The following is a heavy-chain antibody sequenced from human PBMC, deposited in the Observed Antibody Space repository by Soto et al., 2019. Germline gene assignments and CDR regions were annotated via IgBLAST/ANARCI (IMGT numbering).Heavy chain of an antibody. Sequence: SETLSLTCTVSGGSINNYYWSWIRQTPGKGLEWIGYMYYNGSPNNNPSLKGRVAMSVDTSKNQFSLKLSSVTAADTAVYFCARGGSVSSWPNWGQGTLVTVSS. CDR1: GGSINNYY. J-gene: IGHJ4*02. D-gene: IGHD3-16*01. V-gene: IGHV4-59*01. CDR2: MYYNGSP. CDR3: ARGGSVSSWPN.